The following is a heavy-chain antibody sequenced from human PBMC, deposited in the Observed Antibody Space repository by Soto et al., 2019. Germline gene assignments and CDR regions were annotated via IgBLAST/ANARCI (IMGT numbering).Heavy chain of an antibody. V-gene: IGHV4-59*01. J-gene: IGHJ2*01. CDR3: ARSSGWFYWYFDL. CDR1: GGSISSYY. Sequence: SETLSLTCTVSGGSISSYYWSWIRQPPGKGLEWIGYIYYSGSTNYNPSLKSRVTISVDTSKNQFSLKLSSVTAADTAVYYRARSSGWFYWYFDLWGRGTLVTVSS. D-gene: IGHD6-19*01. CDR2: IYYSGST.